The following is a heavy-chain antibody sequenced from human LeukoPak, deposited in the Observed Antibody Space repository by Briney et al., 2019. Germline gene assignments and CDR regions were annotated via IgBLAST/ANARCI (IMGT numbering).Heavy chain of an antibody. CDR3: ARDYGGSSPFDY. J-gene: IGHJ4*02. CDR1: GFTFSSYS. Sequence: GGSLRLPCAASGFTFSSYSMNWVRQAPGKGLEWVSSITSSGRYIYYADSVKGRFTISRDNSENSLYLQMDSLRAEDTAVYYCARDYGGSSPFDYWGQGTLVTVSS. CDR2: ITSSGRYI. D-gene: IGHD4-23*01. V-gene: IGHV3-21*01.